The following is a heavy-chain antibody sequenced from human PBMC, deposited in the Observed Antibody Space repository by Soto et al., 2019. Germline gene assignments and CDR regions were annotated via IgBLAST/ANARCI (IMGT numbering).Heavy chain of an antibody. D-gene: IGHD6-13*01. CDR1: GFTFSSYG. J-gene: IGHJ6*02. CDR2: ISYDGSNK. Sequence: GGSLRLSCAASGFTFSSYGMHWVRQAPGKGLEWVAVISYDGSNKYYADSVKGRFTISRDNSKNTLYLQMNSLRAEDTAVYYCAKEGGSSPTYGMDVWGQGTTVTVSS. CDR3: AKEGGSSPTYGMDV. V-gene: IGHV3-30*18.